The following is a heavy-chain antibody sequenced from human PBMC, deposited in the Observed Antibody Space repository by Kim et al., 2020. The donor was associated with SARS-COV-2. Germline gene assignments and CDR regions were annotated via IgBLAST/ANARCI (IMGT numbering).Heavy chain of an antibody. Sequence: SQTLSLTCAISGDSVSSNSAAWNWIRQSPSRGLEWLGRTYYRSKWYNDYAVSVKSRITINPDTSKNQFSLQLNSVTPEDTAVYYCARDLGKYYDILTGYYMFWWFDPWGQGTLVTVSS. J-gene: IGHJ5*02. CDR1: GDSVSSNSAA. CDR2: TYYRSKWYN. V-gene: IGHV6-1*01. CDR3: ARDLGKYYDILTGYYMFWWFDP. D-gene: IGHD3-9*01.